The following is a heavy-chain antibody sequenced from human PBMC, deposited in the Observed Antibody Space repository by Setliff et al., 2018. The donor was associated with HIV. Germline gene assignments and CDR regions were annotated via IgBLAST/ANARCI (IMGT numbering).Heavy chain of an antibody. J-gene: IGHJ6*02. CDR3: ARVMDAGATNRYYYYYGMDV. D-gene: IGHD1-26*01. CDR1: GYTFTSYG. Sequence: SVKVSCKASGYTFTSYGMSWVRQAPGQGLEWMGGIIPFLGTTNYAQQFQGRVSITTDESTSTAYMELSSLRSEDTAVYYCARVMDAGATNRYYYYYGMDVWGQGTTVTVSS. CDR2: IIPFLGTT. V-gene: IGHV1-69*05.